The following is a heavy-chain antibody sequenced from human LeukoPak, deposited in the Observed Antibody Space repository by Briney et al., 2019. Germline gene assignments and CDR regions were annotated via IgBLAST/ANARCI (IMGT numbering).Heavy chain of an antibody. CDR2: ISYDGSNK. J-gene: IGHJ4*02. D-gene: IGHD1-26*01. CDR1: GFTFSSYA. CDR3: ARDRAFSGSYDY. V-gene: IGHV3-30-3*01. Sequence: PGRSLRLSCAASGFTFSSYAMHWVRQAPGKGLEWVAVISYDGSNKYYADSVKGRFTISRDNSKNTLYLQMNSLRAEDTAVYYCARDRAFSGSYDYWGQGTLVTASS.